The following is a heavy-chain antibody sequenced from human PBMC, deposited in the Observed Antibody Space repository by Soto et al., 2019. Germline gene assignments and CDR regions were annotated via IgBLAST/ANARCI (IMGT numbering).Heavy chain of an antibody. J-gene: IGHJ6*03. CDR3: AKVSAGGDFFYYYYYMDV. CDR1: GFTFSSYG. Sequence: GGSLRLSCAASGFTFSSYGMHWVRQAPGKGLEWVAVISYDGSNKYYADSVKGRFTISRDNSKNTLYLQMNSLRAEDTAVYYCAKVSAGGDFFYYYYYMDVWGKGTTVTVSS. D-gene: IGHD2-21*02. CDR2: ISYDGSNK. V-gene: IGHV3-30*18.